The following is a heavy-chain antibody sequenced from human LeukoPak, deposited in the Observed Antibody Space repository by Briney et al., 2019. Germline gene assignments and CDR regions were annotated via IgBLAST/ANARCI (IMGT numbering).Heavy chain of an antibody. Sequence: SETLSLTCTVSGGSLSSSSYYWGWIRQPPGKGLEWIVSIYYSGRTYYNPSLKSRVTISVDTSKNQFSLKLSSVAAADTAVYYCARLGAAAGEFDYWGQGTLVTVSS. CDR3: ARLGAAAGEFDY. D-gene: IGHD6-13*01. CDR1: GGSLSSSSYY. V-gene: IGHV4-39*01. J-gene: IGHJ4*02. CDR2: IYYSGRT.